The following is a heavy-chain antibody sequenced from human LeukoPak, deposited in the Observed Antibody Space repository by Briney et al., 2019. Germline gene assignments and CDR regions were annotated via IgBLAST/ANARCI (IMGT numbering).Heavy chain of an antibody. CDR1: GFTFSSYA. J-gene: IGHJ4*02. V-gene: IGHV3-23*01. CDR3: AKGRTTVVVTAIPN. Sequence: PGGSLRLSCAASGFTFSSYAMSWVRQAPGRGLEWVSGISGSGGNTCNADSVKGRFTISRDNSKNTLYLQMNSLRAEDTAVYYCAKGRTTVVVTAIPNWGQGTLATVSS. D-gene: IGHD2-21*02. CDR2: ISGSGGNT.